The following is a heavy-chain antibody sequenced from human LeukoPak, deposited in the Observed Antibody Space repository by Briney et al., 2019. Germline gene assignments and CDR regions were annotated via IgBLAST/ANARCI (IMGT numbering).Heavy chain of an antibody. CDR1: EYTFTGYY. CDR3: ARKFLGSRGYYFDY. V-gene: IGHV1-2*02. D-gene: IGHD3-10*01. CDR2: INPNSGGT. J-gene: IGHJ4*02. Sequence: GASVKVSCKGSEYTFTGYYMHWVRQAPGQGLEWMGWINPNSGGTNYAQKFQGRVNMTRNTSISTAYMELSSLRSEDTAVYYCARKFLGSRGYYFDYWGQGTLVTVSS.